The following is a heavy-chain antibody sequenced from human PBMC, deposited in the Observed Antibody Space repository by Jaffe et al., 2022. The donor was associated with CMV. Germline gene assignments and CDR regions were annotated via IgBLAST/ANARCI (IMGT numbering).Heavy chain of an antibody. CDR1: GYTFTSYY. CDR2: INPSGGST. CDR3: ARDVRAVAGRAGWFDP. Sequence: QVQLVQSGAEVKKPGASVKVSCKASGYTFTSYYMHWVRQAPGQGLEWMGIINPSGGSTSYAQKFQGRVTMTRDTSTSTVYMELSSLRSEDTAVYYCARDVRAVAGRAGWFDPWGQGTLVTVSS. D-gene: IGHD6-19*01. V-gene: IGHV1-46*01. J-gene: IGHJ5*02.